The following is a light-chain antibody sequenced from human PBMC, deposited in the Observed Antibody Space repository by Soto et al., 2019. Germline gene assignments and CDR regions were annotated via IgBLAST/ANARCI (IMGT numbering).Light chain of an antibody. CDR1: QSVSSSY. Sequence: NVLKQSPATMCVSPGERRTITCSASQSVSSSYLAWYQQKPGLAPRLLIYDASSRATGIPDSFSRSGSGTDFTLAICTLEPEDFAVYYCQQSGSSPLTFGGGTKVDIK. J-gene: IGKJ4*01. CDR3: QQSGSSPLT. CDR2: DAS. V-gene: IGKV3D-20*01.